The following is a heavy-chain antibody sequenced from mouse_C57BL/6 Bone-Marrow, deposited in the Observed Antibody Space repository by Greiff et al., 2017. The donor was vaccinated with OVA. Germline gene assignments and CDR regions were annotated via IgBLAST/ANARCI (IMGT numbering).Heavy chain of an antibody. CDR2: ISDGGSYT. CDR3: ARDPPTIETTRGNYFDD. D-gene: IGHD1-1*01. V-gene: IGHV5-4*01. CDR1: GFTFSSYA. Sequence: EVTLVESGGGLVKPGGSLKLSCAASGFTFSSYAMSWVRQTPEKRLEWVATISDGGSYTYYPDNVKGRFTISRDNAKNNLYLHMSHLKSEDTAMYYCARDPPTIETTRGNYFDDWGQGTTLTVSS. J-gene: IGHJ2*01.